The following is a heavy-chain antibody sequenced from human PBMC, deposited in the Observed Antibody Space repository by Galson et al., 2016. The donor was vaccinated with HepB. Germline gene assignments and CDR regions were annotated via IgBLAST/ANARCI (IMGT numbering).Heavy chain of an antibody. CDR2: FAPEDGET. Sequence: SVKVSCKVSGNTLTELSIHWVRQAPGKGLEWMAGFAPEDGETIYSQKIEGRVTLTEDTSTDTAYMELSSLRSEDTAVYYCATHVYYYALDLWGQGTMVTVSS. CDR1: GNTLTELS. V-gene: IGHV1-24*01. CDR3: ATHVYYYALDL. D-gene: IGHD3-10*01. J-gene: IGHJ3*01.